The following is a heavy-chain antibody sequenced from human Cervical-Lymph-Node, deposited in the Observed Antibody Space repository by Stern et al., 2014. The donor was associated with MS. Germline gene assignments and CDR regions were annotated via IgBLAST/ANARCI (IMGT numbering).Heavy chain of an antibody. CDR2: VYYSGAT. V-gene: IGHV4-39*01. J-gene: IGHJ4*02. Sequence: QVQLQESGPGLVKPSETLSLTCAVSGDSISSYTHYWAWIRQPPGKGLEWIGSVYYSGATYYKPSLKSPVTLSVDTSKNPFSLGLNSVTAADTAVYYCAKHACTGAACPFDLWGQGTLVTVSS. CDR1: GDSISSYTHY. D-gene: IGHD2-8*02. CDR3: AKHACTGAACPFDL.